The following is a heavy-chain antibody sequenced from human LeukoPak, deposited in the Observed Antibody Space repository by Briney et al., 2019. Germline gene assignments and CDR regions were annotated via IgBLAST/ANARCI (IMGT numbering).Heavy chain of an antibody. Sequence: PSETLSLTCTVSGGSISSYYWSWIRQPPGKGLEWIGYIYYSGSTNYNPSLKSRVTISVDTSKNQFSLKLSSVTAADTAVYYCARQYCSSTSCSFDCWGQGTLVTVSS. J-gene: IGHJ4*02. D-gene: IGHD2-2*01. CDR3: ARQYCSSTSCSFDC. V-gene: IGHV4-59*01. CDR2: IYYSGST. CDR1: GGSISSYY.